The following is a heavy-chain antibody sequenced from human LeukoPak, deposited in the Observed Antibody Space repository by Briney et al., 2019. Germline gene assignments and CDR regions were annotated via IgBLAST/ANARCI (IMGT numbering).Heavy chain of an antibody. V-gene: IGHV3-30*18. D-gene: IGHD5-18*01. CDR2: ISYHGSNT. Sequence: GGSLRLSCAASGFTFNRYGVHWVRQAPGKGLEWVAAISYHGSNTYYADSVKGRFTISRDKSKNKLYLQMNSLRAEDTSVYYCEKDWIQFRPSVGGPDCWGQGTLVTVSS. J-gene: IGHJ4*02. CDR1: GFTFNRYG. CDR3: EKDWIQFRPSVGGPDC.